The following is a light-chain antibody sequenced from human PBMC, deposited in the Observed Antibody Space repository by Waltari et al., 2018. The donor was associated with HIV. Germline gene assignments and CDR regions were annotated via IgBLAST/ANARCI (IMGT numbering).Light chain of an antibody. CDR1: TSDVGGYDY. CDR2: AVT. Sequence: QSALTQPASVSGSPGQSITISCTGTTSDVGGYDYVSWYQQHPGEAPKLMIFAVTYRPSGVSHRFSGAKSGNTASRTISGLQAEDEADYYCTSYRSGSTLVVGGGTKVTVL. CDR3: TSYRSGSTLV. J-gene: IGLJ2*01. V-gene: IGLV2-14*01.